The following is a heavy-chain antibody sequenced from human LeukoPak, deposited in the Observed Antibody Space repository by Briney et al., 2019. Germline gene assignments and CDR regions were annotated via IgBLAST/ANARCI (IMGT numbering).Heavy chain of an antibody. V-gene: IGHV4-39*01. J-gene: IGHJ4*02. Sequence: PSETLSLTCTVSGGSISSSSYYWGWIRQPPGKGPEWIGSIYFSGSTYYNPSLKSRVTISVDTSRNQFSLKLSSVTAADTAVYYCARLIAVAGMEIDYWGQGTLVTVSS. CDR2: IYFSGST. CDR3: ARLIAVAGMEIDY. D-gene: IGHD6-19*01. CDR1: GGSISSSSYY.